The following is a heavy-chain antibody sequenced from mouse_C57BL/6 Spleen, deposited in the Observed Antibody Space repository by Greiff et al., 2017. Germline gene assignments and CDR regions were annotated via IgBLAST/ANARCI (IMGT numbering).Heavy chain of an antibody. CDR2: IYPGDGDT. J-gene: IGHJ4*01. D-gene: IGHD4-1*01. CDR1: GYAFSSSW. V-gene: IGHV1-82*01. CDR3: ARYVGSYYAMDY. Sequence: QVQLQQSGPELVKPGASVKISCKASGYAFSSSWMNWVKQRPGKGLEWIGRIYPGDGDTNYNGKFKGKATLTADKSSSTAYMQLSSLTSEDSGVYFCARYVGSYYAMDYWGQGTSVTVSS.